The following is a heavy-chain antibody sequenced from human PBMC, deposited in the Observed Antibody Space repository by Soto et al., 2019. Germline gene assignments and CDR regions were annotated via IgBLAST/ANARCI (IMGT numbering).Heavy chain of an antibody. CDR2: IKDDGSEK. CDR1: EFTFNTYW. Sequence: EVQLVESGGGLVQPGGSLRLSCLASEFTFNTYWMNWVRQAPGRGLEWVANIKDDGSEKNYVDSVKGRFTSSRDNAKNSLYLQMNRLRGEDTAVYFCARDWGTPGRGSAVGYYYHYGMDVWGQGTTVTVSS. V-gene: IGHV3-7*05. CDR3: ARDWGTPGRGSAVGYYYHYGMDV. D-gene: IGHD6-19*01. J-gene: IGHJ6*02.